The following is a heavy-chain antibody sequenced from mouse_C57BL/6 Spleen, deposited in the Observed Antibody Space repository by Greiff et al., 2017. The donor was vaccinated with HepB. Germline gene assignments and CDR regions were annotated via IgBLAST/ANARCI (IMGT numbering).Heavy chain of an antibody. J-gene: IGHJ2*01. D-gene: IGHD2-1*01. CDR3: ASPLYGNYLDW. CDR1: GYTFTSYG. Sequence: VQGVESGAELARPGASVKLSCKASGYTFTSYGISWVKQRTGQGLEWIGEIYPRSGNTYYNEKFKGKATLTADKSSSTAYMELRSLTSEDSAVYFCASPLYGNYLDWWGQGTTLTVSS. V-gene: IGHV1-81*01. CDR2: IYPRSGNT.